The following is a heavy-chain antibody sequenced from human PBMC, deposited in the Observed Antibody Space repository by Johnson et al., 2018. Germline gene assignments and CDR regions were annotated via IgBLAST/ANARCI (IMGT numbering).Heavy chain of an antibody. Sequence: VQLVESGGGLVRPGGSQRLSCAASGFSFSSFWMTWVRQAPGTGLEWVADINQDGSKTRYLGSVKGRFTVSRDNAKNSLFLQMNRRRAEDTALYYCAKENWASYPLDAFEAWGQGTMVTVSS. CDR1: GFSFSSFW. CDR2: INQDGSKT. V-gene: IGHV3-7*01. CDR3: AKENWASYPLDAFEA. D-gene: IGHD7-27*01. J-gene: IGHJ3*01.